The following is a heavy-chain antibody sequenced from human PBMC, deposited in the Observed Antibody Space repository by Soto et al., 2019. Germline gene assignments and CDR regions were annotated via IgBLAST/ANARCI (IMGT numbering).Heavy chain of an antibody. CDR1: GYTFTSYV. Sequence: SVKVSCKASGYTFTSYVSSWVRQAPGQGLEWMGWISAYNGNTNYAQKLQGRVTMTTDTSTSTAYMELRSLRSDDTAGYYCARKLTWDMTIGTYHFDYWGQGTLVTVSS. CDR2: ISAYNGNT. CDR3: ARKLTWDMTIGTYHFDY. V-gene: IGHV1-18*04. J-gene: IGHJ4*02. D-gene: IGHD3-10*01.